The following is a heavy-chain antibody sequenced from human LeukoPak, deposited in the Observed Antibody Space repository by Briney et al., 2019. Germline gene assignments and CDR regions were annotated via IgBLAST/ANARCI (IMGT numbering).Heavy chain of an antibody. Sequence: PGGSLRLSCAASGFTFSSYAMHWVRQAPGKGLEYVSAISSDGGSTYYASSVKGRFTISRDNSKNTLYLQMGSLRAEDMAVYYCAILSGNYYGYWGQGTLVTVSS. CDR3: AILSGNYYGY. J-gene: IGHJ4*02. V-gene: IGHV3-64*01. D-gene: IGHD1-26*01. CDR1: GFTFSSYA. CDR2: ISSDGGST.